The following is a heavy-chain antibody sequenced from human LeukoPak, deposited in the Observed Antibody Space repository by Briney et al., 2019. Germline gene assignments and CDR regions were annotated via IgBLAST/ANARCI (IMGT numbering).Heavy chain of an antibody. CDR1: GFTFSNYP. J-gene: IGHJ3*02. CDR3: ARTDQGNDAFDI. V-gene: IGHV3-30-3*01. Sequence: PGRSLRLSCAASGFTFSNYPMHWVRQAPGKGLEWVAVIPYDGSNNYYSDSVKGRFTISRDNSKNTLYLQMNSLRPEDTAVYYCARTDQGNDAFDIWGQGTMVTVSS. D-gene: IGHD2-2*01. CDR2: IPYDGSNN.